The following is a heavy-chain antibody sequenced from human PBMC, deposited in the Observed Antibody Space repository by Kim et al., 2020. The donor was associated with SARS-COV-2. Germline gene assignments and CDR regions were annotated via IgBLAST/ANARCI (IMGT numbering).Heavy chain of an antibody. V-gene: IGHV3-53*01. CDR3: ARQGYGSGSYYSA. J-gene: IGHJ5*02. D-gene: IGHD3-10*01. Sequence: YADSVKGRFTISRDNYKNTLYLQMNSLRADDTAVYYCARQGYGSGSYYSAWGQGALVTVSS.